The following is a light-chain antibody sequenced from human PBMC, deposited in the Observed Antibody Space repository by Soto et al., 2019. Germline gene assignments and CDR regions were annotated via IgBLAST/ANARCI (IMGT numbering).Light chain of an antibody. CDR3: MQALQPPWT. J-gene: IGKJ1*01. CDR1: QSLLHSNGYTS. Sequence: DIVMTQSPLSLPVTPGEPASISCRSSQSLLHSNGYTSLDWYLQRPGQSPQLLIYLGSNRASGVPDRFSGSGSGTDFTLKITRVEAEDVGVYYCMQALQPPWTFGQGTKADSK. V-gene: IGKV2-28*01. CDR2: LGS.